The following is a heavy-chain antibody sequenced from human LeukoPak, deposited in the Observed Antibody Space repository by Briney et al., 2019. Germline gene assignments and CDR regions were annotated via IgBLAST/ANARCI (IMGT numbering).Heavy chain of an antibody. CDR1: EFTFSGYS. CDR3: ARVLTPPEGQLPLPWYYYMDV. V-gene: IGHV3-21*01. CDR2: ISSSSYYI. D-gene: IGHD2-2*01. J-gene: IGHJ6*03. Sequence: TGGSLRLSCAASEFTFSGYSMNWVRQAPGKGLEWVSSISSSSYYIYYADSVKGRFTISRDNAKNSLYLQMNSLRAEDTAVYYCARVLTPPEGQLPLPWYYYMDVWGKGTTVTVSS.